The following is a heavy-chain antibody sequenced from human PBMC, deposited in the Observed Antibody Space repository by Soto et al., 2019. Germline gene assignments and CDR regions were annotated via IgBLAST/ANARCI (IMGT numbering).Heavy chain of an antibody. J-gene: IGHJ4*02. Sequence: PGGSLILSCAASGITFSMSFMHWVRQAPGKGLEWVTFISYDGRNKDYEDSVKGRFTISRDNSENTVYLQMHSLRTEDTAVYYCAKDKGNYYFDYWGQGTQVTVSS. CDR3: AKDKGNYYFDY. V-gene: IGHV3-30*18. CDR2: ISYDGRNK. CDR1: GITFSMSF.